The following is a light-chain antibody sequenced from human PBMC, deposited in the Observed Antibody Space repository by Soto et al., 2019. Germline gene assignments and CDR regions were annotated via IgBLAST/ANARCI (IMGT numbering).Light chain of an antibody. CDR2: GAS. Sequence: EIVLTQSPGTLPLSPGERATLSCRASQSVSSSYLAWYQQKPGQAPRLLIYGASSRATGIPDRFSGGGSGTDFTLTISRLEPEDFAVYYCRQYGGSPFTFGGGTKVEIK. CDR3: RQYGGSPFT. V-gene: IGKV3-20*01. J-gene: IGKJ4*01. CDR1: QSVSSSY.